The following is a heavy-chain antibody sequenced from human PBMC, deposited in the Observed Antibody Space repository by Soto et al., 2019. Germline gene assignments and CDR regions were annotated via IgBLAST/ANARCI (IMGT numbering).Heavy chain of an antibody. CDR1: GDSISTVDYF. D-gene: IGHD2-15*01. CDR3: ARGRYCLTGRCFPNWFDS. V-gene: IGHV4-30-4*01. CDR2: IYKSATT. J-gene: IGHJ5*01. Sequence: QVQLLESGPGLVNPSQTLSLTCSVSGDSISTVDYFWAWIRQPPGQALEYIGYIYKSATTYYNPSFESRVAISLDTSKSQFSLNVTSVTAADTAVYFCARGRYCLTGRCFPNWFDSWGQGTLVTVSS.